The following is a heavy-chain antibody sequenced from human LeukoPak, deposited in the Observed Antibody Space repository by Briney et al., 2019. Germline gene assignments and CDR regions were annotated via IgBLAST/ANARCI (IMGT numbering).Heavy chain of an antibody. D-gene: IGHD6-13*01. CDR3: AKDERPYSSRWYGYFDY. J-gene: IGHJ4*02. Sequence: GGSLRLSCAASGFTFSSFGMHWVRQSPGKGLEWVAVISYDESNKYYADSVKGRFTISRDNSKNTLYLEMDSLGTEDTAVYYCAKDERPYSSRWYGYFDYWGQGTLVTVSS. CDR2: ISYDESNK. CDR1: GFTFSSFG. V-gene: IGHV3-30*18.